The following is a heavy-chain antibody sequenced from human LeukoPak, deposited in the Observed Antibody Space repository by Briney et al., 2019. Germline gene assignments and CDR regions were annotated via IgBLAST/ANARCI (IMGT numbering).Heavy chain of an antibody. CDR2: MNPNSGNT. Sequence: ASVKVSCKASGYTFTSYDINWVRQATGQGLEWMGWMNPNSGNTGYAQKFQGRVTMTRNTSISTAYMELSSLRSEDTAVYYCAREGPDSSGWYFSIAFDIWGQGTMVTVSS. D-gene: IGHD6-19*01. V-gene: IGHV1-8*01. J-gene: IGHJ3*02. CDR1: GYTFTSYD. CDR3: AREGPDSSGWYFSIAFDI.